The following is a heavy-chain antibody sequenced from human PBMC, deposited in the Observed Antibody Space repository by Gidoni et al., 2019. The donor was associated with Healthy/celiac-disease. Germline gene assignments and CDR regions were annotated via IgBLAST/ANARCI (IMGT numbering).Heavy chain of an antibody. Sequence: EVQLLESGGGLVQPGGSLRLSCAASGFTFSSYAMSWVRQAPGKGLEWVSAISGSGGSTYYADSVKGRFTISRDNSKNTLYLQMNSLRAEDTAIYYCANSGIVGATMRELDYWGQGTLVTVSS. V-gene: IGHV3-23*01. CDR3: ANSGIVGATMRELDY. CDR1: GFTFSSYA. CDR2: ISGSGGST. J-gene: IGHJ4*02. D-gene: IGHD1-26*01.